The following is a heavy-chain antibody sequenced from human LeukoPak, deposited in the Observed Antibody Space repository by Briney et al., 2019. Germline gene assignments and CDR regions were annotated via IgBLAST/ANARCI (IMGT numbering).Heavy chain of an antibody. CDR1: GGTFSSYA. CDR3: AWGAMVVTPFDY. CDR2: IIPIFGTA. J-gene: IGHJ4*02. Sequence: GASVKVSCKASGGTFSSYAISWVRRAPGQGLEWMGRIIPIFGTANYAQKFQGRVTITTDESTSTAYMELSSLRSEDTAVYYCAWGAMVVTPFDYWGQGTLVTVSS. D-gene: IGHD4-23*01. V-gene: IGHV1-69*05.